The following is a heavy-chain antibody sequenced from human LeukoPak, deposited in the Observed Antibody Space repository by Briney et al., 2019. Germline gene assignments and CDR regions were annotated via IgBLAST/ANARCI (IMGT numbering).Heavy chain of an antibody. V-gene: IGHV4-34*01. J-gene: IGHJ6*03. Sequence: PSETLSLTCAVHGGSFSGYYWSWIRQPPGKGLEWIGEINHSGSTNYNPSLKSRVTISVDTSKNQFSLKLSSVTAADTAVYYCARVKRRSYYYYMDVWGKGTTVTVSS. CDR1: GGSFSGYY. CDR2: INHSGST. CDR3: ARVKRRSYYYYMDV.